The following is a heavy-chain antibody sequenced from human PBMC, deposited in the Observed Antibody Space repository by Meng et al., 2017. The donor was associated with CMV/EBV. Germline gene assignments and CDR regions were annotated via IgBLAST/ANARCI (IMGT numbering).Heavy chain of an antibody. CDR3: ARDPISITIFGVVIIRITIFLLVIISPPLGPNGEYYYYGMDV. CDR1: GGSISSSSYY. V-gene: IGHV4-39*02. J-gene: IGHJ6*02. CDR2: IYYSGST. D-gene: IGHD3-3*01. Sequence: SETLSLTCTVSGGSISSSSYYWGWIRQPPGKGLEWIGSIYYSGSTYYNPSLKSRVTISVDTSKNQFSLKLSSVTPEDTAVYYCARDPISITIFGVVIIRITIFLLVIISPPLGPNGEYYYYGMDVWGQGTTVTVSS.